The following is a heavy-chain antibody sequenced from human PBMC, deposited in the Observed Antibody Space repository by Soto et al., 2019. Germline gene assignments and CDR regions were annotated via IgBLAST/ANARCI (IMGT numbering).Heavy chain of an antibody. J-gene: IGHJ4*01. CDR1: GASLSSGGYS. CDR3: ARVNPQQREVFDF. Sequence: SETLSLTCSVSGASLSSGGYSWSWFRRPPGKALEWIAYVYYGGTASYNPSLKSRVTISVDSSKNQFSLTVKSVTAADTAAYLCARVNPQQREVFDFWGRGTQVSVSS. CDR2: VYYGGTA. V-gene: IGHV4-30-2*01. D-gene: IGHD6-25*01.